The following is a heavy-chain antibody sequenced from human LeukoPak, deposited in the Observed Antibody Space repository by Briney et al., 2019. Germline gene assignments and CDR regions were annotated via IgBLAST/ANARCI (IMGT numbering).Heavy chain of an antibody. CDR1: GDSISSSSYD. J-gene: IGHJ6*02. D-gene: IGHD2-8*02. Sequence: TETLSLTCTVSGDSISSSSYDWGWLRQPPGKGLEWIGSIYYSGSTYYNPSLKSRVTISVDTSKNQSSLKLSSVTAADTAVYYCASLLHTDYYYYGMDVWGQGTTVTVSS. V-gene: IGHV4-39*01. CDR3: ASLLHTDYYYYGMDV. CDR2: IYYSGST.